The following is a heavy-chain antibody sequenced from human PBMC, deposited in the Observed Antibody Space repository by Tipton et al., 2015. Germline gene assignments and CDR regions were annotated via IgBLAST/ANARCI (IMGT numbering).Heavy chain of an antibody. CDR2: IKQDESEK. Sequence: SLRLSCAASGFTFGDYAMHWVRQAPGKGLEWVANIKQDESEKNYVDSVKGRFTISRDNAKNSLYLQMNSLRADDTAVYYCARGALGRRSDAFDIWGQGTMVTVSS. J-gene: IGHJ3*02. CDR1: GFTFGDYA. V-gene: IGHV3-7*01. D-gene: IGHD3-16*01. CDR3: ARGALGRRSDAFDI.